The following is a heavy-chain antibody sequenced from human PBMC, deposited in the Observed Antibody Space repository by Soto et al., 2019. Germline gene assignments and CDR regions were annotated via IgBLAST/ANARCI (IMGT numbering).Heavy chain of an antibody. J-gene: IGHJ4*02. D-gene: IGHD6-19*01. V-gene: IGHV3-23*01. CDR1: GFTFSSYA. Sequence: PGGSLRLSCAASGFTFSSYAMSWVRQAPGKGLEWVSAISGSGGSTYYADSVKGRFTISRDNSKNTLYLQMNSLGAEDTAVYYCAKGDSSGWYRGYYFDYWGQGTLVTVSS. CDR2: ISGSGGST. CDR3: AKGDSSGWYRGYYFDY.